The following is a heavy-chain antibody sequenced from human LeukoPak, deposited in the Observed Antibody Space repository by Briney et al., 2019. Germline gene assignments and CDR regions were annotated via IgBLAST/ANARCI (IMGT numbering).Heavy chain of an antibody. Sequence: SETLSLTCTVSGGSISSGGYYWSWIRQHPGKGLEWIGYIYYSGSTYYNPSLKSRVTISVDTSKNQFSLKLSSVTAADTAVYYCARGQKESYDFWSGYDNSNWFDPWGQGTLVTVSS. J-gene: IGHJ5*02. CDR1: GGSISSGGYY. CDR3: ARGQKESYDFWSGYDNSNWFDP. V-gene: IGHV4-31*03. CDR2: IYYSGST. D-gene: IGHD3-3*01.